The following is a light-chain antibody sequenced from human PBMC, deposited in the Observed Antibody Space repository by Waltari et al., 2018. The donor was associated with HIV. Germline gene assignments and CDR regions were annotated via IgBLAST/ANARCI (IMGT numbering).Light chain of an antibody. Sequence: DIQMTQSPSSLSASVGDRVTITCRASQDISNYLNWFQQRPGKAPNLLIFDASNLHTGVSSRFSGRGSGRDFSLTITNLRPDDSATYFCQQYDNFPLTFGGGTKVQIK. J-gene: IGKJ4*01. CDR2: DAS. CDR1: QDISNY. CDR3: QQYDNFPLT. V-gene: IGKV1-33*01.